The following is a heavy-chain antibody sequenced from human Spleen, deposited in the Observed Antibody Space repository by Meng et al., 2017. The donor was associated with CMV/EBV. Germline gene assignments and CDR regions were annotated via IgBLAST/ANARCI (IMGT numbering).Heavy chain of an antibody. V-gene: IGHV3-74*01. CDR1: GFTFSAYW. Sequence: GESLKISCAASGFTFSAYWMHWVRQAPGKGLVWVSHISSDGSGTSYADSVKGRFTISRDNAKNTLSLQMSSLRAEDTAVYYCAKVSSGWSEYYFDHWGQGTLVTVSS. D-gene: IGHD6-19*01. CDR2: ISSDGSGT. CDR3: AKVSSGWSEYYFDH. J-gene: IGHJ4*02.